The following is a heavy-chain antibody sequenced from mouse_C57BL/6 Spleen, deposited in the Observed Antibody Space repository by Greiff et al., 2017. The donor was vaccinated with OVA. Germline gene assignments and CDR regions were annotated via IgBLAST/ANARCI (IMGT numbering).Heavy chain of an antibody. CDR2: IYPGDGDT. CDR3: ARTRTTVVANYYAMDY. J-gene: IGHJ4*01. CDR1: GYAFSSSW. D-gene: IGHD1-1*01. V-gene: IGHV1-82*01. Sequence: QVQLQQSGPELVKPGASVKISCKASGYAFSSSWMNWVKQRPGKGLEWIGRIYPGDGDTNYNGKFKGKATLTADKSSSTAYMQLSSLTSEYSAVYFCARTRTTVVANYYAMDYWGQGTSVTVSS.